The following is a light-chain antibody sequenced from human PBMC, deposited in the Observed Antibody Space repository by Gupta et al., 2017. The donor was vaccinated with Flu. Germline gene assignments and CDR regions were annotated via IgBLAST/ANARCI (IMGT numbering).Light chain of an antibody. CDR2: GTV. Sequence: VLTQSPGTLSLSPGERATLSYRASQTLASDYFAWYQRKPGQSPRLIIYGTVNRATGIPERFSGSGSGTDLILTISRLQSEDVAVYYCQQYDSEPDTFGRGTKLEI. CDR3: QQYDSEPDT. CDR1: QTLASDY. V-gene: IGKV3-20*01. J-gene: IGKJ2*01.